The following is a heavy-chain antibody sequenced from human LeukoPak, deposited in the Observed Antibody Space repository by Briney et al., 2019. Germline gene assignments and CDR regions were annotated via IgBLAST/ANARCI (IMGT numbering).Heavy chain of an antibody. Sequence: GGSLRLSCAASVFAFSSYAMTWVRQAPGKGLEWVSLISGSGAGTYYADSVKGRFTVSRDQSKKTLNLQMNSLRVEDAAVYYCAKHRRGYGSDGTCLGSFDFWGQGTLVTISS. CDR1: VFAFSSYA. D-gene: IGHD2-15*01. J-gene: IGHJ4*02. CDR2: ISGSGAGT. V-gene: IGHV3-23*01. CDR3: AKHRRGYGSDGTCLGSFDF.